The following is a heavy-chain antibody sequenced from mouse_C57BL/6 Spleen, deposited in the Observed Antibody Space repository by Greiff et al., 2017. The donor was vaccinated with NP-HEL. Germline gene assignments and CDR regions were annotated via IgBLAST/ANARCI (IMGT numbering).Heavy chain of an antibody. J-gene: IGHJ2*01. V-gene: IGHV1-82*01. D-gene: IGHD2-3*01. CDR1: GYAFSSSW. CDR3: ARGVYDGSLDY. CDR2: IYPGDGDT. Sequence: QVQLQQSGPELVKPGASVKISCKASGYAFSSSWMNWVKQRPGKGLEWIGRIYPGDGDTNYNGKFKGKATLTADKSSSTAYMQLSSLTSEDSAVYFCARGVYDGSLDYWGQGTTLTVSS.